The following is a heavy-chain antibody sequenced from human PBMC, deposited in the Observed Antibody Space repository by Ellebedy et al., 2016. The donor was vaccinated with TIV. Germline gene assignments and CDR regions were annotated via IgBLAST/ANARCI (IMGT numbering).Heavy chain of an antibody. J-gene: IGHJ3*02. D-gene: IGHD1-14*01. CDR3: ASSGTNAFDI. Sequence: GESLKISXAASGFTFSSYSMNWVRQAPGKGLEWVSSISSSSSYIYYADSVKGRFTISRDNAKNSLYLQMNSLRAEDTAVYYCASSGTNAFDIWGQGTMVTVSS. CDR2: ISSSSSYI. V-gene: IGHV3-21*01. CDR1: GFTFSSYS.